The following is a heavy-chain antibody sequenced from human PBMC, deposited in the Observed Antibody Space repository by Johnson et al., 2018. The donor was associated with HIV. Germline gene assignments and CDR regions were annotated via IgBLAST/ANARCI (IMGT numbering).Heavy chain of an antibody. D-gene: IGHD6-13*01. Sequence: VQLVESGGGFVQPGGSLRLSCAASGFTFSNYAMGWVRQAPGKGLEWVSGINWNGGSTGYADSVKGRFTISRYNAKNSLYLQMNSLRAEDTAVYYCARESLPGYSSSNDAFDIWGQGTMVTVSA. CDR3: ARESLPGYSSSNDAFDI. J-gene: IGHJ3*02. CDR2: INWNGGST. CDR1: GFTFSNYA. V-gene: IGHV3-20*04.